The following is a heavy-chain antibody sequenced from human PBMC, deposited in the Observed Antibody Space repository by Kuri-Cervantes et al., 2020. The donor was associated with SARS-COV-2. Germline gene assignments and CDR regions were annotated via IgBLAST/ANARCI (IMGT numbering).Heavy chain of an antibody. V-gene: IGHV2-5*02. CDR2: IYWDDDK. Sequence: SGPTLVKPTQTLTLTCTFSGFSLSTSGVGVGWIRQPPGKALEWLALIYWDDDKRYSPSLKSRLTISKDTSKNQVVLTMTNMDPVDTATYYCARTYYDILTGYSRDFDYWGQGTLVTVSS. CDR1: GFSLSTSGVG. J-gene: IGHJ4*02. CDR3: ARTYYDILTGYSRDFDY. D-gene: IGHD3-9*01.